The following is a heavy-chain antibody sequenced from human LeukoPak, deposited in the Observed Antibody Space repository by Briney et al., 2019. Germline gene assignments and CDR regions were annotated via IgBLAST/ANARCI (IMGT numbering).Heavy chain of an antibody. CDR3: ARDMVRGVNWFDP. D-gene: IGHD3-10*01. CDR1: GFTFSDYY. Sequence: GGSLRLSCAASGFTFSDYYMSWVRQAPGKGLECVSVFYSGGDTYHADSVKGRFTISRDNSKNMVYLQMNSLRAEDTAVYYCARDMVRGVNWFDPWGQGTLVTVSS. J-gene: IGHJ5*02. V-gene: IGHV3-66*01. CDR2: FYSGGDT.